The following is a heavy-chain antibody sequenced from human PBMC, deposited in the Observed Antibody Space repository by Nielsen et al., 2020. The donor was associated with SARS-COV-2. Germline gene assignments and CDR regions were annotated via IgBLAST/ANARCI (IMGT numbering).Heavy chain of an antibody. CDR2: ISYDGATE. V-gene: IGHV3-30-3*01. Sequence: GGSLRLSCAASGCTFSNYAMDWVRQAPGKGLEWVAIISYDGATEYYAGSVKGRFTISRDNSKNTLYLQMNSLRTEDTAVYYCASPAQGSSGTYYYYGLDVWGQGTTVTVSS. CDR3: ASPAQGSSGTYYYYGLDV. CDR1: GCTFSNYA. D-gene: IGHD1-26*01. J-gene: IGHJ6*02.